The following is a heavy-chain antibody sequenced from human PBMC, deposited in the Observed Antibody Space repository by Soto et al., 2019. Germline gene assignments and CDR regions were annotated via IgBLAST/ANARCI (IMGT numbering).Heavy chain of an antibody. CDR2: IKAAGGDT. Sequence: EVQLLGSGGGLVRPGGSRRLSCAGSGVTFSSYPMSWVRQAPGKGPEWVAAIKAAGGDTYYADSVKGRFTISRDNFNDILYLQMNSLTVEDTAMYYCKRDVVASSPPGADYWGQGTLVTVSS. D-gene: IGHD5-12*01. CDR3: KRDVVASSPPGADY. CDR1: GVTFSSYP. J-gene: IGHJ4*02. V-gene: IGHV3-23*01.